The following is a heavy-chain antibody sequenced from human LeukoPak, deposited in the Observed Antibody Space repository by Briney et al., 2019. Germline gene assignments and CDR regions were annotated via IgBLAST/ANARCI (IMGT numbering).Heavy chain of an antibody. CDR1: GASISSYY. D-gene: IGHD5-24*01. Sequence: PSETLALTCTVAGASISSYYWSLSQPPARKGVGRGGYIYNSGSTNYTPTLQSRVTIAVDTSNNKFSLKLSRLTAAGWAVYYCARRANVEMATSRDAFDIWGQGTMVTVSS. CDR3: ARRANVEMATSRDAFDI. CDR2: IYNSGST. J-gene: IGHJ3*02. V-gene: IGHV4-59*08.